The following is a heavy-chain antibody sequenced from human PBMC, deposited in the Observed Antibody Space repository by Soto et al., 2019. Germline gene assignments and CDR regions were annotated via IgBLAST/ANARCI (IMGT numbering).Heavy chain of an antibody. CDR2: IYWDDDK. J-gene: IGHJ4*02. Sequence: QITLKESGPTLVTPTQTLTLTCTFSGFSLTTSGVAVGWIRQPPGKALEWLALIYWDDDKRYRSSLKSRLTITKDHSKDHVVLTMTNMDPVYTATYYCAHRHRDSCGYSFDYWGQGTLVTVSS. CDR1: GFSLTTSGVA. V-gene: IGHV2-5*02. D-gene: IGHD3-22*01. CDR3: AHRHRDSCGYSFDY.